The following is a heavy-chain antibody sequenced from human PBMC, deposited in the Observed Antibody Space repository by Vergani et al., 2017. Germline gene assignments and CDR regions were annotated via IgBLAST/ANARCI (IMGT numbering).Heavy chain of an antibody. CDR3: ARTMVRYDYFDY. D-gene: IGHD3-10*01. V-gene: IGHV3-64*01. J-gene: IGHJ4*02. Sequence: EVQLLESGGGLVQPGGSLRLSCAASGFTFSSHAMHWVRQAPGKGLEYVSAISSNGGSTYYANTVKGRFTISRDNSKNTLYLQMGSLRAEDMAVYYCARTMVRYDYFDYWGQGTLVTVSS. CDR2: ISSNGGST. CDR1: GFTFSSHA.